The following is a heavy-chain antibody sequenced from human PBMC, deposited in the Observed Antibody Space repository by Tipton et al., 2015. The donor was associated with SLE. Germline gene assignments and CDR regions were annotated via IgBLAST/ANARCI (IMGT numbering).Heavy chain of an antibody. V-gene: IGHV1-46*01. D-gene: IGHD2-2*01. CDR2: INPSGGST. CDR1: GYTFTSYY. Sequence: QVQLVQSGAEVKKPGASVKVSCKASGYTFTSYYMHWVRQAPGQGLEWMGIINPSGGSTSYAQKFQGRVTMTRDTSTSTVYMELRSLRSEDTAVYYCARVQACSSTSCYSYFFDYWGQGTLVTVSS. J-gene: IGHJ4*02. CDR3: ARVQACSSTSCYSYFFDY.